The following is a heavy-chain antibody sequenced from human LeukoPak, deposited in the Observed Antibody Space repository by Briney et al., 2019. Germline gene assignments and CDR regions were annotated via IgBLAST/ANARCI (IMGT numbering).Heavy chain of an antibody. Sequence: PSETLSLTCSVSGVSISSSSYYWVWIRQPPGKGLEWIGSIYYSGSTSFYYPSLKSRVTISVDTSKNQFSLKLSSVTAADTAMYYCERQVLDWLSDAIDIWGQGTMVTVSS. J-gene: IGHJ3*02. CDR2: IYYSGSTS. CDR3: ERQVLDWLSDAIDI. CDR1: GVSISSSSYY. V-gene: IGHV4-39*01. D-gene: IGHD3/OR15-3a*01.